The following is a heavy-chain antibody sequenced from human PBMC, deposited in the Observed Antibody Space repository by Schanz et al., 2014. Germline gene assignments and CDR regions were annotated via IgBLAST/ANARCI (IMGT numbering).Heavy chain of an antibody. J-gene: IGHJ4*02. V-gene: IGHV3-11*01. CDR3: AKDPRGDKNDRAYYFDY. Sequence: QVQVVQSGGGLVKPGGSLRLSCAASGFVFGDYYMTWIRQAPGKGLEWVSSISSGGNPYYANSVKGRFGISRDNSENTLYLQMSSLRVEDTAVYYCAKDPRGDKNDRAYYFDYWGQGTLVTVSS. CDR2: ISSGGNP. D-gene: IGHD3-10*01. CDR1: GFVFGDYY.